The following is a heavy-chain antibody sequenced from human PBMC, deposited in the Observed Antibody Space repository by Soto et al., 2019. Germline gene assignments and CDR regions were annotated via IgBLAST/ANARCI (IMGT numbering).Heavy chain of an antibody. CDR3: SSVDTRDKSPDY. CDR2: SRNRVNNLST. CDR1: EFSFSDQY. Sequence: SADSEFSFSDQYMDWFRQAPGKVLEWVGRSRNRVNNLSTAYAASVQGRFTISRDESKNTVYLQMHSLKTDDTAVYYCSSVDTRDKSPDYWGQGTLVTVSS. D-gene: IGHD2-2*01. V-gene: IGHV3-72*01. J-gene: IGHJ4*02.